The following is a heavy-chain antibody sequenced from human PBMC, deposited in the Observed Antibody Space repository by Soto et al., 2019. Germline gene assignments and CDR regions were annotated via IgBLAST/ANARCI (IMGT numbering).Heavy chain of an antibody. V-gene: IGHV2-5*02. D-gene: IGHD3-22*01. J-gene: IGHJ3*02. Sequence: QITLKESGPTLVKPTQTLTLTCTFSGFSLSTSGVGVGWIRQPPGKALEWLALIYWDDDKRYSPSLKSRLTITKDTXXNXVGXTMTNMDPVDTATYYCAHRLDYYDSSGYPNDAFDIWGQGTMVTVSS. CDR1: GFSLSTSGVG. CDR2: IYWDDDK. CDR3: AHRLDYYDSSGYPNDAFDI.